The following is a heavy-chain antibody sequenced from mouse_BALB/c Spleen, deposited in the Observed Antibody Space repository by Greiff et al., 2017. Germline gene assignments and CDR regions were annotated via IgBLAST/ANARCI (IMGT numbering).Heavy chain of an antibody. Sequence: QVQLKESGAELVRPGTSVKVSCKASGYAFTNYLIEWVKQRPGQGLEWIGVINPGSGGTNYNEKFKGKATLTADKSSSTAYMQLSSLTSDDSAVYFCARFGGYDDMDYWGQGTSVTVSS. CDR1: GYAFTNYL. J-gene: IGHJ4*01. CDR3: ARFGGYDDMDY. D-gene: IGHD2-2*01. V-gene: IGHV1-54*01. CDR2: INPGSGGT.